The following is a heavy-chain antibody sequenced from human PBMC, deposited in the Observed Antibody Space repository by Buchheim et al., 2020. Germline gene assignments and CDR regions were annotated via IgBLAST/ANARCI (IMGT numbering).Heavy chain of an antibody. V-gene: IGHV1-8*01. J-gene: IGHJ6*02. CDR3: ARGPRYYDSSGYYYVPHYYYGMDV. CDR2: MNPNSGNT. Sequence: QVQLVQSGAEVKKPGASVKVSCKASGYTFTSYDINWVRQATGQGLEWMGWMNPNSGNTGYAQKFQGRVTMTRNTSISTAYMELSSQRSEDTAVYYCARGPRYYDSSGYYYVPHYYYGMDVWGQGTT. CDR1: GYTFTSYD. D-gene: IGHD3-22*01.